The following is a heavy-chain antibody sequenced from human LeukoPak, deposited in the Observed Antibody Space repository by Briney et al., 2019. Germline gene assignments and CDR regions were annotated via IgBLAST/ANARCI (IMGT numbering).Heavy chain of an antibody. CDR3: ARERLGYYDSSGYYRDAFDI. J-gene: IGHJ3*02. D-gene: IGHD3-22*01. CDR2: ISSSSSYI. CDR1: GFTFSSYS. Sequence: GGSLRLSCAASGFTFSSYSMNWVRQAPGKGLEWVSSISSSSSYIYYADSVKGRFTISRDNAKNSLYLQMNSLRAEDTAVYYCARERLGYYDSSGYYRDAFDIWGQRTMVTVSS. V-gene: IGHV3-21*01.